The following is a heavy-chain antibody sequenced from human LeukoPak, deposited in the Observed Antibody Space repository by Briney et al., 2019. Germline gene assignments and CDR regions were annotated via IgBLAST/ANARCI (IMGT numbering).Heavy chain of an antibody. CDR2: ISAYNGNT. V-gene: IGHV1-18*01. D-gene: IGHD6-13*01. Sequence: GASVKVSCKASGYTFTCYGISWVRQAPGQGLEWMGWISAYNGNTNYAQKLQGRVTMTTDTSTSTAYMELRSLRSVDTAVYYCARSMTSPGIAAAGHDYWGQGTLVTVSS. CDR3: ARSMTSPGIAAAGHDY. CDR1: GYTFTCYG. J-gene: IGHJ4*02.